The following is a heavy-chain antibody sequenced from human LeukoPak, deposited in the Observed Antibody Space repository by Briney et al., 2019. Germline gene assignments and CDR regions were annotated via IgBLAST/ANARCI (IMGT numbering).Heavy chain of an antibody. CDR3: ARIFEYSSIYYFDY. CDR2: IKQDGSDK. CDR1: GFIFSNFW. V-gene: IGHV3-7*01. Sequence: GGSLRLSCTASGFIFSNFWMSWVRQAPGKGLEWVANIKQDGSDKYYVDSVKGRFTLSRDNAKNSLYLQMNSLRAEDTAVYYCARIFEYSSIYYFDYWGQGTLVTVSS. D-gene: IGHD2-2*01. J-gene: IGHJ4*02.